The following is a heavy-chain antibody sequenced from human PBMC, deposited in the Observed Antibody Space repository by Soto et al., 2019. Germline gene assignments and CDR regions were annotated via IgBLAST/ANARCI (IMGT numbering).Heavy chain of an antibody. CDR2: IKSKTDGGTT. J-gene: IGHJ6*02. Sequence: EVQLVESGGGLVKPGGSIRLSCAASGFTFSNAWMNWVRQAPGKGLEWVGRIKSKTDGGTTDYAAPVKGRFTISRDDSKNTLHLQINSLKTEDTSVYYCTTGMGISRLEGYWGYGMDVWGQGTTVTFSS. D-gene: IGHD7-27*01. V-gene: IGHV3-15*07. CDR3: TTGMGISRLEGYWGYGMDV. CDR1: GFTFSNAW.